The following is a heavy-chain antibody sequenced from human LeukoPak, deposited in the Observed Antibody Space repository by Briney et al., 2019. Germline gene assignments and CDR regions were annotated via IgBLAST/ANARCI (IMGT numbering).Heavy chain of an antibody. D-gene: IGHD6-13*01. CDR2: RNPNSGRT. J-gene: IGHJ6*02. CDR3: ARGPVSTHGMDV. CDR1: GYTFTNYD. V-gene: IGHV1-8*01. Sequence: AASVKVSCKASGYTFTNYDINWVRQATGQGLEWMGWRNPNSGRTGFAQKFQGRLTMTADTSISTAYMELSSLTSDDTAVYYCARGPVSTHGMDVWGQGTTVTVSS.